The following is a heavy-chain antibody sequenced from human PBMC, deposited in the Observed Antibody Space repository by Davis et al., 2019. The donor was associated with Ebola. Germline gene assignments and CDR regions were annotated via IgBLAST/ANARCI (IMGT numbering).Heavy chain of an antibody. D-gene: IGHD6-19*01. CDR2: ISSSGSTI. CDR3: ARDRIEWLVPGGPVYYYYGMDV. CDR1: GFTFSSYR. Sequence: GESLKISCAASGFTFSSYRMNWVRQAPGKGLEWVSYISSSGSTIYYADSVKGRFTISRDNAKNSLYLQMNSLRAEDTAVYYCARDRIEWLVPGGPVYYYYGMDVWGQGTTVTVSS. V-gene: IGHV3-48*04. J-gene: IGHJ6*02.